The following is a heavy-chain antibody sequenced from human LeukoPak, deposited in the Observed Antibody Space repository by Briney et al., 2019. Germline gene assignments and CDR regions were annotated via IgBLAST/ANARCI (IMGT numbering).Heavy chain of an antibody. CDR1: GFTFSSYA. Sequence: GGSLRLSCAASGFTFSSYAMSWVRQAPGKGLEWVANVKQDGSEKYYVDSVKGRFTISRDNAKNPLYLQMNSLRAEDTAVYYCARDYSSRLLDYWGQGTLVTVSS. V-gene: IGHV3-7*01. CDR3: ARDYSSRLLDY. CDR2: VKQDGSEK. D-gene: IGHD6-13*01. J-gene: IGHJ4*02.